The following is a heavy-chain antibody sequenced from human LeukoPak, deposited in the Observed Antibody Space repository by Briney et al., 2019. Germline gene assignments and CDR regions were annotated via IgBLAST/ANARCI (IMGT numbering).Heavy chain of an antibody. J-gene: IGHJ4*02. V-gene: IGHV3-30*18. CDR1: GFTFSSYG. CDR3: AKIAYYYDSSGYSDY. D-gene: IGHD3-22*01. CDR2: ISYDGSNK. Sequence: GRSLRLSCAASGFTFSSYGMPWVRQAPGKGLEWVAVISYDGSNKYYADSVKGRFTISRDNSKNTLYLQMNSLRAEDTAVYYCAKIAYYYDSSGYSDYWGQGTLVTVSS.